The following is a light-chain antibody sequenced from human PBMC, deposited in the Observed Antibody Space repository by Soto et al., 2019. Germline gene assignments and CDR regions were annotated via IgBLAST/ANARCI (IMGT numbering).Light chain of an antibody. J-gene: IGLJ2*01. Sequence: QSVLTKPASVSGSPGQSITISCTGTSSDVGSYNLVSWYQQHPGKAPKLMIYEGSKRPSGVSNRFSGSKSGNTASLTISGLQAEDEADYYCCSYAGSTYVVFGGGTKLTVL. CDR2: EGS. V-gene: IGLV2-23*01. CDR3: CSYAGSTYVV. CDR1: SSDVGSYNL.